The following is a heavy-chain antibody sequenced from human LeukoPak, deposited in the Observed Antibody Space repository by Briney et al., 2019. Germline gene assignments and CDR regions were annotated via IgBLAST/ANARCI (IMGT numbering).Heavy chain of an antibody. J-gene: IGHJ5*02. D-gene: IGHD2-15*01. CDR3: ARVGVVVAATGNLWFDP. Sequence: GGSPRLSRAASGFTFSRYEMNWVRQAPGKGLGWVSYISSSGTTIYYADSVKGRFTISRDNAKNSLYLQMNSLRAEDTAVYYCARVGVVVAATGNLWFDPWGQGTLVTVSS. V-gene: IGHV3-48*03. CDR2: ISSSGTTI. CDR1: GFTFSRYE.